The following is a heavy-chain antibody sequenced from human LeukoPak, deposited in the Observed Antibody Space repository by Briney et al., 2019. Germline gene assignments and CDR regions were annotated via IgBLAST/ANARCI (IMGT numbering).Heavy chain of an antibody. D-gene: IGHD3-22*01. J-gene: IGHJ4*02. CDR3: ARDHGYYESSGSPDY. V-gene: IGHV3-33*01. CDR1: GFTFSSYG. Sequence: SGGSLRLYCAASGFTFSSYGMHWVRQAPGKGLEWVAVIWYDGSNKYYADSVKGRFTISRDNSKYTLYLQMNSLRAEDTAVYYCARDHGYYESSGSPDYWGQGTLVTVSS. CDR2: IWYDGSNK.